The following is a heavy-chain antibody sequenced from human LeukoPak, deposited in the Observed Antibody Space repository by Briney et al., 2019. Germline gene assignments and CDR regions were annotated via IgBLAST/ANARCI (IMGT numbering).Heavy chain of an antibody. CDR1: GFTFDDYA. CDR3: ARADMYYYDSSGYSPFDY. CDR2: ISWNSGSI. D-gene: IGHD3-22*01. V-gene: IGHV3-9*01. J-gene: IGHJ4*02. Sequence: PGGSLRLSCAASGFTFDDYAMHWVRQGPGKGLEWVSGISWNSGSIGYADSVKGRFTISRDNAKNSLYLQMNSLRAEDTAVYYCARADMYYYDSSGYSPFDYWGQGTLVTVSS.